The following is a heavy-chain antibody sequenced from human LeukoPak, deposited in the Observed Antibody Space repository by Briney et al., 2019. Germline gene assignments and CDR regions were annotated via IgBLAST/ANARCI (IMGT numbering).Heavy chain of an antibody. D-gene: IGHD2-8*02. V-gene: IGHV4-39*01. J-gene: IGHJ3*02. CDR3: ASLTYGGVVYAPQDAFDI. CDR2: IYYSGST. Sequence: SETLSLTCTVSGGSISSSSYYWGWIRQPPGKGLEWIGNIYYSGSTYYNPSLKSRVTISVDTSKNQFSLKLSSVTAADTAVYYCASLTYGGVVYAPQDAFDIWGQGTMVTVSS. CDR1: GGSISSSSYY.